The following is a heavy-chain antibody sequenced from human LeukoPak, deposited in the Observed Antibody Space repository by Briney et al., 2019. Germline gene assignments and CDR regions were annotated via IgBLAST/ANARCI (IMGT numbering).Heavy chain of an antibody. D-gene: IGHD4-11*01. CDR1: GYTFTSYD. CDR2: MNPNSGNT. V-gene: IGHV1-8*03. CDR3: ARRPTGYYYYYMDV. Sequence: ASVKVSCKASGYTFTSYDINWVRQATGQGLEWMGWMNPNSGNTGYAQKFQGRVTITRNTSISTAYMELSSLRSEDTAVYYCARRPTGYYYYYMDVWGKGTTVTVSS. J-gene: IGHJ6*03.